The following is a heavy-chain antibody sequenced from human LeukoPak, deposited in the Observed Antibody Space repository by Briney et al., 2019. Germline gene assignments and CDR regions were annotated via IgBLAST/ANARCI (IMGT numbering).Heavy chain of an antibody. Sequence: GGSLRLSCAASGFTFSSYSMNWVRQAPGKGLEWVSSISSSSSYIYYADSVKGRFTISRDDAKNSLYLQMNGLRAEDTAVYYCARDQGSSGYSLNAFDIWGQGTMVTVSS. CDR1: GFTFSSYS. V-gene: IGHV3-21*01. D-gene: IGHD3-22*01. CDR2: ISSSSSYI. J-gene: IGHJ3*02. CDR3: ARDQGSSGYSLNAFDI.